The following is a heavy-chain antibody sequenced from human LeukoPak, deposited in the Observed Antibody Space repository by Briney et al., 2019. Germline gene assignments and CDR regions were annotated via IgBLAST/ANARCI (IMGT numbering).Heavy chain of an antibody. Sequence: PSETLSLTCTVSGGSISSSSYHWGWIRQPPGKGLEWIGSIYYSGSTYYNPSLKSRVTISVDTSKNQFSLKLSSVTAADTAVYYCASPLGTSLDYWGQGTLVTVSS. CDR2: IYYSGST. J-gene: IGHJ4*02. V-gene: IGHV4-39*01. D-gene: IGHD1-1*01. CDR3: ASPLGTSLDY. CDR1: GGSISSSSYH.